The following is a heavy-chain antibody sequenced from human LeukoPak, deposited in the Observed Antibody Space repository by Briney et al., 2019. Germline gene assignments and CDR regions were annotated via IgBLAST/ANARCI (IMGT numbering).Heavy chain of an antibody. J-gene: IGHJ3*02. CDR3: ARGGSWIQLWLAFDI. D-gene: IGHD5-18*01. CDR2: MNPNSGNT. CDR1: GYAFTSYD. Sequence: ASVKVSCKASGYAFTSYDINWVRQATGQGLEWMGWMNPNSGNTGYAQKFQGRVTITRNTSISTAYMELSSLRSEDTAVYYCARGGSWIQLWLAFDIWGQGTMVTVSS. V-gene: IGHV1-8*03.